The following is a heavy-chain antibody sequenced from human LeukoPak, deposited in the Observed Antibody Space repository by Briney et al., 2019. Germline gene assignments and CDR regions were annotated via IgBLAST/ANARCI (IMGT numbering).Heavy chain of an antibody. CDR3: AREIPQYSSSWAVRGYFDY. J-gene: IGHJ4*02. D-gene: IGHD6-13*01. CDR1: GFTFSSYS. CDR2: ISSSSSTI. V-gene: IGHV3-48*01. Sequence: PGGSRRLSCAASGFTFSSYSMNWVRQAPGKGLEWVSYISSSSSTIYYADSVKGRFTIPRDNAKNSLYLQMNSLRAEDTAVYYCAREIPQYSSSWAVRGYFDYWGQGTLVTVSS.